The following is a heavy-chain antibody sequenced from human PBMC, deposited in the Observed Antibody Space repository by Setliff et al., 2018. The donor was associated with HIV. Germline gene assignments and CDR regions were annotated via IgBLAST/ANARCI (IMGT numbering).Heavy chain of an antibody. CDR2: INVHNGDT. CDR1: GYRFSSYG. D-gene: IGHD6-13*01. J-gene: IGHJ3*01. CDR3: ARGLPADGYAFDL. Sequence: ASVKVSCKASGYRFSSYGITWVRHAPGQGLEWMGWINVHNGDTKFAQRFQDRLTMTTDTSTTTAYMDLGSLRSDDTAVYYCARGLPADGYAFDLWGQGTMVT. V-gene: IGHV1-18*01.